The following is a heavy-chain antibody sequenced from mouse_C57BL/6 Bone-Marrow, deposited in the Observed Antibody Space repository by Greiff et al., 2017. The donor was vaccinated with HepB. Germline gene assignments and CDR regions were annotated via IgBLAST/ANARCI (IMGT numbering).Heavy chain of an antibody. Sequence: FSFPSSFYPFPIYYINFFHHIPLHLLYFIFLLYPRYFSTNYNYKFKGKATLTVDTSSSTAYMELHSLTSEDSAVYFCARGSGYSNYVFWYFDVWGTGTTVTVSS. CDR1: FYPFPIYY. CDR2: LYPRYFST. D-gene: IGHD2-5*01. J-gene: IGHJ1*03. CDR3: ARGSGYSNYVFWYFDV. V-gene: IGHV1-85*01.